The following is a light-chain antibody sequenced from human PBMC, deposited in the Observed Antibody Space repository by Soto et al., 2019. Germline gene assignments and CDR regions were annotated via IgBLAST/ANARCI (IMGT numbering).Light chain of an antibody. V-gene: IGLV2-14*01. Sequence: QSALTQPASVSGSPGQSITISCTGTSSDVGGYNSVSWYQQHPGKAPKLMIYEVSNRPSGVSNRFSGSKSVNTASLTISGLQAEDEADYYCSSYTTSSTLLYVFGPGTKLTVL. CDR3: SSYTTSSTLLYV. J-gene: IGLJ1*01. CDR1: SSDVGGYNS. CDR2: EVS.